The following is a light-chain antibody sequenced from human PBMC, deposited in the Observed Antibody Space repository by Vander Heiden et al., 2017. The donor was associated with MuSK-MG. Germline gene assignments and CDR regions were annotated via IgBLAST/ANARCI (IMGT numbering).Light chain of an antibody. V-gene: IGKV3-15*01. CDR1: QNVSSN. CDR2: GAS. J-gene: IGKJ4*01. CDR3: QQYNNWAPLT. Sequence: EIVMAQSPATLSVSPGERATLSCRASQNVSSNLAWYQQKPGQAPRLLIYGASTRATGIPARFSGSGSGKEFTLTISSRQSEDFAVYYCQQYNNWAPLTFGGGTKVEIK.